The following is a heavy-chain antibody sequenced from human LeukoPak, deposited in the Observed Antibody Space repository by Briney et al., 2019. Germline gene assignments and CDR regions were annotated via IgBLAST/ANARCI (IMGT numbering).Heavy chain of an antibody. CDR1: GFTFSSYA. CDR2: ISGSGGST. CDR3: AKLGRTTMIVVVTGDY. V-gene: IGHV3-23*01. Sequence: GGSLRLSCAASGFTFSSYAMSWVRQAPGKGLEWVSAISGSGGSTYYADSVKGRFTISRDNSKNTLYLQMNSLRAEDTAVYYCAKLGRTTMIVVVTGDYWGQGTLVTVSS. J-gene: IGHJ4*02. D-gene: IGHD3-22*01.